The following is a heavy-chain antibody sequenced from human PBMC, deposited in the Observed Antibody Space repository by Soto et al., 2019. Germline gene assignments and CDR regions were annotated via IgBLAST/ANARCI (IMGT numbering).Heavy chain of an antibody. Sequence: VKVSCKASGYTFTSYGISWVRQAPGQGLEWMGWTSAYNGNTNYAQKLQGRVTMTTDTSTSTAYMELRSLRSDDTAVYYCARDPLHSSGWYYYYYGMDVWGQGTTVTVSS. CDR1: GYTFTSYG. CDR3: ARDPLHSSGWYYYYYGMDV. D-gene: IGHD6-19*01. CDR2: TSAYNGNT. V-gene: IGHV1-18*01. J-gene: IGHJ6*02.